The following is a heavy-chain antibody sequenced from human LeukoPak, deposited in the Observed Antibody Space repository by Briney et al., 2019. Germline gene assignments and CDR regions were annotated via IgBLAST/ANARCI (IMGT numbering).Heavy chain of an antibody. CDR2: ISAYNGNT. Sequence: ASVKVSCKASGGTFSSYAISWVRQAPGQGLEWMGWISAYNGNTNYAQKLQGRVTMTTDTSTSTAYMELRSLRSDDTAVYYCARSRTRLGGSLFGWGQGTLVTVPS. J-gene: IGHJ4*02. CDR1: GGTFSSYA. V-gene: IGHV1-18*01. CDR3: ARSRTRLGGSLFG. D-gene: IGHD1-26*01.